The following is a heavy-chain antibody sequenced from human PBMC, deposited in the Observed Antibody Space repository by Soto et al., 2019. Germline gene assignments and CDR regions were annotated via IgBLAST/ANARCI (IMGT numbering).Heavy chain of an antibody. D-gene: IGHD5-18*01. V-gene: IGHV4-34*01. CDR3: ATGGRYGYPTLNY. CDR2: INHSGST. J-gene: IGHJ4*02. CDR1: GGSFSGYY. Sequence: SETLSLTCAVYGGSFSGYYWSWIRQPPGKGLEWIGEINHSGSTNYNPSLKSRVTISVDTSKNQFSLKLSSVTAADTAVYYCATGGRYGYPTLNYWGQGNLVTV.